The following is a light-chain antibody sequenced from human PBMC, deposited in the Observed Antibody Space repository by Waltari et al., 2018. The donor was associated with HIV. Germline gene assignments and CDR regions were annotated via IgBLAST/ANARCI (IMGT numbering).Light chain of an antibody. CDR2: WAS. V-gene: IGKV4-1*01. J-gene: IGKJ1*01. Sequence: DVVMTQSPDALAVSLGERATINCKATTSVFYTPNAKNYIAWYQQRPGQAPKLLIYWASTREFGVSARFSGSGSGTNFTLTITSLQAEDVAVYYCQQYYSPPPTFGQGTKVEIK. CDR1: TSVFYTPNAKNY. CDR3: QQYYSPPPT.